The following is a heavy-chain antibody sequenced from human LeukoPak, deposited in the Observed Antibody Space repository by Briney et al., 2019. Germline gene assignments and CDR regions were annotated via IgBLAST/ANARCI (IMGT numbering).Heavy chain of an antibody. J-gene: IGHJ4*02. CDR1: GFTFSDYY. CDR2: ISSSGSTI. D-gene: IGHD3-3*01. Sequence: PGGSLRLSCAASGFTFSDYYMSWIRQAPGKGLEWVSYISSSGSTIYYADSVKGRFTISRDNAKNSLYLQMNSLRAEDTAVYYCARDRPRFLEWLPFDYWGQGTLVTVSS. CDR3: ARDRPRFLEWLPFDY. V-gene: IGHV3-11*04.